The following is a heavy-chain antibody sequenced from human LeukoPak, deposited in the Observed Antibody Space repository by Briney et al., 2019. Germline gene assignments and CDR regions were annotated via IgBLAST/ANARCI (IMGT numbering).Heavy chain of an antibody. CDR1: GGSFSGYY. CDR3: ARSYIN. CDR2: INHSGST. V-gene: IGHV4-34*01. D-gene: IGHD5-18*01. Sequence: PSETLSLTCAVYGGSFSGYYWSWIRPPPGKGLEWIGEINHSGSTNYNPSLKSRVTISVDTSKNQFSLKLSSVTAADTAVYYCARSYINWGQGTLVTVSS. J-gene: IGHJ4*02.